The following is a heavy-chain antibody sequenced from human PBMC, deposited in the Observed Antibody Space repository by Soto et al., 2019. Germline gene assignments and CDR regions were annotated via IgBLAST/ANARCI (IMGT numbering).Heavy chain of an antibody. J-gene: IGHJ5*02. D-gene: IGHD2-15*01. CDR2: IYYSGST. V-gene: IGHV4-31*03. CDR3: ARGGRAAPGPFDP. CDR1: GGSISSGGYY. Sequence: NPSETLSLTCTVSGGSISSGGYYWSWIRQHPGKGLEWIGYIYYSGSTYYNPSLKSRVTISVDTSKNQFSLKLSSVTAADTAVYYCARGGRAAPGPFDPWGQGTPVTVSS.